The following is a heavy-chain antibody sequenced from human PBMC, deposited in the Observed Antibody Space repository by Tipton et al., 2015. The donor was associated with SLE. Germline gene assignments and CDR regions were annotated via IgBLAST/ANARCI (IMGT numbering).Heavy chain of an antibody. CDR2: LWYDGSNE. D-gene: IGHD3-10*02. CDR3: ARGCLHRAPYYYYYMDV. J-gene: IGHJ6*03. CDR1: GFTSRSYA. V-gene: IGHV3-33*01. Sequence: SLRLSCAASGFTSRSYAMYWFCQPPGKGLEWLAVLWYDGSNESYASSVKGRFTISRDNSKNTMHLQMNSLRAEDKAVYYCARGCLHRAPYYYYYMDVWGTGTTVTVSS.